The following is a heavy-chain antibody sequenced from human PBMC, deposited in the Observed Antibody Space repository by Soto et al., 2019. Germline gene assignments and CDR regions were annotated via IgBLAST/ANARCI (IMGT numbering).Heavy chain of an antibody. CDR3: ARDPSVPAVPSKGMDV. CDR2: IIPIFGTA. Sequence: ASVKVSCKASGGTFSSYAISWVRQAPGQGLEWMGGIIPIFGTAYYAQKFQGRVTITADESTSTAYMELSSLRSEDTAVYYCARDPSVPAVPSKGMDVWGQGTTVTVSS. V-gene: IGHV1-69*13. D-gene: IGHD2-2*01. CDR1: GGTFSSYA. J-gene: IGHJ6*02.